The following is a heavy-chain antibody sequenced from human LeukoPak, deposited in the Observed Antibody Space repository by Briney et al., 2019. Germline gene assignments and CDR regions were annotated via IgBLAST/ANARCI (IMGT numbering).Heavy chain of an antibody. CDR1: GYSFTSYW. J-gene: IGHJ6*02. V-gene: IGHV5-51*01. Sequence: GESLKISCKGSGYSFTSYWIGWVRQMPGKGLEWMGIIYPGDSDTRYSPSFQGQVTISADKSISTAYLQWSSLKASDTAMYYRARPPNYYYYGMDVWGQGTTVTVSS. CDR2: IYPGDSDT. CDR3: ARPPNYYYYGMDV.